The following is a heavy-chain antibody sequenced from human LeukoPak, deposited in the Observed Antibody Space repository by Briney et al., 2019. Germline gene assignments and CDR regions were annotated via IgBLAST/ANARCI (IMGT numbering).Heavy chain of an antibody. CDR1: GGSISSGGYY. V-gene: IGHV4-31*03. D-gene: IGHD3-10*01. Sequence: SQTLSLTCTVSGGSISSGGYYWSWIRQHPGKGLEWIGYIYYSGSTYYIPSLKSRVTISVDTSKNQFSLKLSSVTAADTAVYYCARDYYGSGPFDYWGQGTLVTVSS. CDR3: ARDYYGSGPFDY. CDR2: IYYSGST. J-gene: IGHJ4*02.